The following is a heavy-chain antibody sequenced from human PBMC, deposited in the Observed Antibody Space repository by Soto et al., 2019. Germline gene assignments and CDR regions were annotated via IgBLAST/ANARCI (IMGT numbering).Heavy chain of an antibody. V-gene: IGHV3-23*01. D-gene: IGHD3-22*01. CDR1: GFTFSSYA. J-gene: IGHJ4*02. Sequence: GGSLRLSCAASGFTFSSYAMTWVRQAPGRGLEWVSAISGSGDGDGTYYADSVKGRFTISRDNSKNTLYLQMNSLRAEDTALYYCVKGEYYYDSSGYYPFDYWGQGTLVTVSS. CDR2: ISGSGDGDGT. CDR3: VKGEYYYDSSGYYPFDY.